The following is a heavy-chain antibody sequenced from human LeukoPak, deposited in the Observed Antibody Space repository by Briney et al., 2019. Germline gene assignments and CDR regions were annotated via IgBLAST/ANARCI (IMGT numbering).Heavy chain of an antibody. V-gene: IGHV1-69*01. CDR1: GGTFSSYA. D-gene: IGHD2-21*01. Sequence: SVKVSCKASGGTFSSYAISWVRQAPGQGLEWMGGIIPIFGTANYAQKFQGRVTITADESTSTAYMELSSLRSEDTAVYYCARSQLAYCGGDCYSGFDYWGQGTLVTVSS. CDR2: IIPIFGTA. J-gene: IGHJ4*02. CDR3: ARSQLAYCGGDCYSGFDY.